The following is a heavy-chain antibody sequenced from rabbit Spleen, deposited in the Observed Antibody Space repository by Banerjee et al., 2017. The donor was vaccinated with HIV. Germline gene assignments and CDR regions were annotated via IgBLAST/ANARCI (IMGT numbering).Heavy chain of an antibody. Sequence: QEQLVESRGGLVKPGGSLKLSCTASRFPFSDKAVMCWVRQAPGKGLEWISCIAGSSSGFTYSATWAKGRFTISKTSSTTVTLQMTSLTAADTATYLCASSTYSYKLTLWGQGTLVTVS. CDR2: IAGSSSGFT. V-gene: IGHV1S45*01. D-gene: IGHD6-1*01. J-gene: IGHJ4*01. CDR3: ASSTYSYKLTL. CDR1: RFPFSDKAV.